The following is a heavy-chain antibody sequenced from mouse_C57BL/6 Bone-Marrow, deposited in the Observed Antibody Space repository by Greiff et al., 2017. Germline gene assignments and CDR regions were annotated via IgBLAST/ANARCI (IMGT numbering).Heavy chain of an antibody. CDR1: GYTFTSYW. D-gene: IGHD2-2*01. CDR2: IDPSDSYT. V-gene: IGHV1-69*01. CDR3: ARWLRRVGRWYFDV. Sequence: VQLQQPGAELVMPGASVKLSCKASGYTFTSYWMHWVKQRPGQGLEWIGEIDPSDSYTNYNQKFKGKATLTVDKSSSTAYMQLSSLTSEDSAFYYCARWLRRVGRWYFDVWGTGTTVTVSS. J-gene: IGHJ1*03.